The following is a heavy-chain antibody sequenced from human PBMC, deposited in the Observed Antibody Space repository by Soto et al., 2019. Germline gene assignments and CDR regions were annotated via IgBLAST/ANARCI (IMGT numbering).Heavy chain of an antibody. J-gene: IGHJ6*02. CDR1: GFTFSSYS. V-gene: IGHV3-21*01. CDR3: ARDLLTQDIVVVPAAQYYYYYYGMDV. D-gene: IGHD2-2*01. CDR2: ISSSSSYI. Sequence: PGGSLRLSCAASGFTFSSYSMNWVRQAPGKGLEWVSSISSSSSYIYYADSVKGRFTISRDNAKNSLYLQMNSLRAEDTAVYYCARDLLTQDIVVVPAAQYYYYYYGMDVWGQGTTVNVSS.